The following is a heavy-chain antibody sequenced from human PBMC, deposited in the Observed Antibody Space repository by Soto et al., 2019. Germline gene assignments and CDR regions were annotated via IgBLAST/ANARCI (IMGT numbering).Heavy chain of an antibody. J-gene: IGHJ3*02. CDR2: VYYSGST. D-gene: IGHD2-21*02. CDR3: ARDLEVTPMAFDI. CDR1: GGSISSYY. Sequence: SETLSLTCNVSGGSISSYYWGWIRQPPGKGLEWIGYVYYSGSTNYNPSLKSRLTISVDTSKSHFSLELRSVTAADTAVYYCARDLEVTPMAFDIWGQGTMVTVS. V-gene: IGHV4-59*01.